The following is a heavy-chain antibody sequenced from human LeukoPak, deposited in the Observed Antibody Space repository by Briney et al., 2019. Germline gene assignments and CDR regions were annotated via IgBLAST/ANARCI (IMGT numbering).Heavy chain of an antibody. J-gene: IGHJ5*02. CDR1: GYTFTGYY. V-gene: IGHV1-2*02. D-gene: IGHD3-3*01. CDR3: ARDPFSYDFWSGYPS. Sequence: ASVKVSCKASGYTFTGYYMHWVRQAPGQGLEWMGWINPNSGGTNYAQKFQGRVTMTRDTSISTAYMELSRLRSDDTAVYYCARDPFSYDFWSGYPSWGQETLVTVSS. CDR2: INPNSGGT.